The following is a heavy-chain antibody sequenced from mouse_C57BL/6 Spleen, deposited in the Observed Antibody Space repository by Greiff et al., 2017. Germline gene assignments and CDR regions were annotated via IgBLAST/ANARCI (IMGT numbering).Heavy chain of an antibody. CDR2: IDPSDSYT. D-gene: IGHD3-1*01. CDR3: AISGEGYLDY. V-gene: IGHV1-59*01. J-gene: IGHJ2*01. CDR1: GYTFTSYW. Sequence: QVQLQQPGAELVRPGTSVKLSCKASGYTFTSYWMHWVKQRHGQGLEWIGVIDPSDSYTNYNQKFKGKATLTVDTSSSTAYMQLSSLPSEDSAVYYSAISGEGYLDYWGQGTTLTVSS.